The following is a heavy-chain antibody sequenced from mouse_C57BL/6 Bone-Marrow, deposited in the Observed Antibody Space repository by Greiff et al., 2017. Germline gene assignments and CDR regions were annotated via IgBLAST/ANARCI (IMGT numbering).Heavy chain of an antibody. CDR3: ARDGNWGPWFAY. J-gene: IGHJ3*01. V-gene: IGHV3-6*01. CDR2: ISYDGSN. CDR1: GYSITSGYY. Sequence: VQLQQSGPGLVKPSQSLSLTCSVTGYSITSGYYWNWIRQFPGNKLEWMGYISYDGSNNYNPSLKNRISITRDTSKNQFFLKLNSVTTEDTATYCCARDGNWGPWFAYWGQGTLVTVSA. D-gene: IGHD4-1*01.